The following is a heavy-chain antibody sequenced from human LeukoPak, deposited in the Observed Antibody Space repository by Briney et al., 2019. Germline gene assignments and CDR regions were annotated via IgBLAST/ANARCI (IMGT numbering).Heavy chain of an antibody. CDR3: ARDSFLWFGELWGGGFDY. CDR1: AYTFTTSD. CDR2: MNPNSGHA. Sequence: ASVKVSCKASAYTFTTSDIDWVRQAAGQGLEWMGWMNPNSGHAGYAQRFQGRVTMTTDTSTSTAYMELRSLRSDDTAVYYCARDSFLWFGELWGGGFDYWGQGTLVTVSS. V-gene: IGHV1-8*01. J-gene: IGHJ4*02. D-gene: IGHD3-10*01.